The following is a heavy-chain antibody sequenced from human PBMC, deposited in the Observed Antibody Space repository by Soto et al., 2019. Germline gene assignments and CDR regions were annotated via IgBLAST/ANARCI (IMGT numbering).Heavy chain of an antibody. CDR2: VYYSGST. CDR1: GGSISSGDYY. Sequence: PSETLSLTCTVSGGSISSGDYYWSWIRQPPGKGLEWIGYVYYSGSTYYNPPLKSRVTISVDTSKNQFSLKLSSVTAADTAVYYCARDFGGTAMVTGYYYYGMDVWGQGTTVTVSS. CDR3: ARDFGGTAMVTGYYYYGMDV. V-gene: IGHV4-30-4*01. J-gene: IGHJ6*02. D-gene: IGHD5-18*01.